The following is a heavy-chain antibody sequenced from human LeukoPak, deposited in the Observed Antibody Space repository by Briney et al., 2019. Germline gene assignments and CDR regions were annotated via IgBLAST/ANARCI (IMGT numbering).Heavy chain of an antibody. CDR3: ARDDLGYCSGGSCFFFDY. CDR2: INADSGNT. D-gene: IGHD2-15*01. J-gene: IGHJ4*02. V-gene: IGHV1-3*01. CDR1: GYTFTEYA. Sequence: APVKVSCKASGYTFTEYAMHWVRLAPGHGLEWMGWINADSGNTESSQRFRGRLSITWDTSATTAYMELSSLTSEDTAVYYCARDDLGYCSGGSCFFFDYWAREPWSPSPQ.